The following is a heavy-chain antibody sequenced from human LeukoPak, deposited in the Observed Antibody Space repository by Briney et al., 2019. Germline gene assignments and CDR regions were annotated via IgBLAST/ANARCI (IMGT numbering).Heavy chain of an antibody. D-gene: IGHD1-26*01. V-gene: IGHV3-33*01. CDR2: IWYDGSNK. Sequence: GGSLRLSCAASGFTFSRYGMHWVRQAPGKGLEWEAVIWYDGSNKYYADSVKGRFTISRDNSKNTLYLQMNSLRAEDTAVYYCARRTPLVGATGYYYYYMDVWGKGTTVTVSS. J-gene: IGHJ6*03. CDR1: GFTFSRYG. CDR3: ARRTPLVGATGYYYYYMDV.